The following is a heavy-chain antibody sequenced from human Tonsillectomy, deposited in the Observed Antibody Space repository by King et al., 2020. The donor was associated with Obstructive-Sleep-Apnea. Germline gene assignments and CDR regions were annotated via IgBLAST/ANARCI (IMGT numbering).Heavy chain of an antibody. CDR3: ARDHGAVATEYFQH. D-gene: IGHD6-19*01. CDR2: ISYDGSNK. V-gene: IGHV3-30-3*01. J-gene: IGHJ1*01. CDR1: GFTFSHYA. Sequence: VQLVESGGGVVQPGRSLRLSCAASGFTFSHYAMHWVRQAPGKGLEWVTFISYDGSNKYYADSVKGRFTFSRDNSKNTVYLQMNSPRAEDTGVYYCARDHGAVATEYFQHWGQGTLVTVSS.